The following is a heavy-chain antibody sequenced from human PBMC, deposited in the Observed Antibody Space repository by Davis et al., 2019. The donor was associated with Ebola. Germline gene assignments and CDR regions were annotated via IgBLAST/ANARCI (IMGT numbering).Heavy chain of an antibody. V-gene: IGHV4-59*01. Sequence: SETLSLTCTVSGGSISSYYWSWIRQPPGKGLEWIGYIYYSGSTNYNPSLKSRVTISIDTSKNQLSLKLNSVTAADTAVYYCARDGHNYSYFDFWGQGTLVTVSS. CDR3: ARDGHNYSYFDF. D-gene: IGHD5-24*01. CDR2: IYYSGST. CDR1: GGSISSYY. J-gene: IGHJ4*02.